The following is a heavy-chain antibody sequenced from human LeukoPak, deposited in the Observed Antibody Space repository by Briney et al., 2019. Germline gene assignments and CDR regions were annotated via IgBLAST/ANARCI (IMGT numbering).Heavy chain of an antibody. CDR3: AGEYYDNSGYQRYDC. D-gene: IGHD3-22*01. CDR1: GGSFSGYY. V-gene: IGHV4-34*01. CDR2: INQSGST. J-gene: IGHJ4*02. Sequence: SETLSLTCAVYGGSFSGYYWNWIRQPPGKGLEWIGEINQSGSTNYNPSLKSRVTISVDTSKKQFSLKLSSVTAADTAIYYCAGEYYDNSGYQRYDCWGQGTLVTASS.